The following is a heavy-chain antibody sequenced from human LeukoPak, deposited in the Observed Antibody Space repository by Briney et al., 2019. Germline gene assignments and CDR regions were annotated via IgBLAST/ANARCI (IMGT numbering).Heavy chain of an antibody. Sequence: GGSLRLSCAASGFTFSSYSMNWVRQAPGKGLEWVSYTSSSSSTIYYADSVKGRFTISRDSAKNSLYLQMNSLRAEDTAVYYCARDSQYCSGGSCYLFYYYYYMDVWGKGTTVTVSS. J-gene: IGHJ6*03. V-gene: IGHV3-48*01. CDR1: GFTFSSYS. CDR3: ARDSQYCSGGSCYLFYYYYYMDV. CDR2: TSSSSSTI. D-gene: IGHD2-15*01.